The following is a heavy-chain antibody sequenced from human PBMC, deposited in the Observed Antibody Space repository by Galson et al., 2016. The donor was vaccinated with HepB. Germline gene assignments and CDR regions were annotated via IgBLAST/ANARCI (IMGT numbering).Heavy chain of an antibody. CDR3: ARIDYSGTRFDP. CDR2: IYYSGST. V-gene: IGHV4-59*01. CDR1: GDSMNTYY. Sequence: SETLSLTCIVSGDSMNTYYWTWIRQPPGKGLEWIGSIYYSGSTNYNPSLKSRVTISVDTSKNQFSLKLSSVTAADTADYYCARIDYSGTRFDPWGQGTLVTVSA. J-gene: IGHJ5*02. D-gene: IGHD4-11*01.